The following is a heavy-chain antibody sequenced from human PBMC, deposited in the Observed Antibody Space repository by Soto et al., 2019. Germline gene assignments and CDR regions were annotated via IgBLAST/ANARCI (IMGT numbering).Heavy chain of an antibody. CDR3: AKDLPHYYDSSGYYDY. J-gene: IGHJ4*02. Sequence: GGSLRLSCAASGFTFSSYAMSWVRQAPGKGLEWVSAISGSGGSTYYADSVKGRFTISRDNSKNTLYLQMNSLRAEDTAVYYCAKDLPHYYDSSGYYDYWGQGTLVTVSS. V-gene: IGHV3-23*01. CDR1: GFTFSSYA. CDR2: ISGSGGST. D-gene: IGHD3-22*01.